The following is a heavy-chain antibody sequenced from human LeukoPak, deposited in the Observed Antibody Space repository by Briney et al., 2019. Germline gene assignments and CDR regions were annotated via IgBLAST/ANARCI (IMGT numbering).Heavy chain of an antibody. CDR1: GYTFTSYD. Sequence: GASVKVSCKASGYTFTSYDINWVRQATGQGLEWMGWMNPNSGNTGYAQKFQGRVTMTRNTSISTAYMELSSLRSEDTAVYYCARSDALWFGEQSWGQGTLVTVSS. J-gene: IGHJ5*02. D-gene: IGHD3-10*01. CDR2: MNPNSGNT. CDR3: ARSDALWFGEQS. V-gene: IGHV1-8*01.